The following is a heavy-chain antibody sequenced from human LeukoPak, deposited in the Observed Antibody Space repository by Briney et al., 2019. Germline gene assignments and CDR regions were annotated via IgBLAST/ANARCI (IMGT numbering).Heavy chain of an antibody. CDR2: IYHSGTT. Sequence: SDTLSLTCAVSGYSITSSSWWGWIRQPPGKGLEWIGYIYHSGTTYYNPSLQSRVTMSVDASKNQFSLKLSSVTAVDTAVYYCARKENVYYYFDYWGQGTLVTVSS. CDR1: GYSITSSSW. V-gene: IGHV4-28*01. D-gene: IGHD3-10*01. J-gene: IGHJ4*02. CDR3: ARKENVYYYFDY.